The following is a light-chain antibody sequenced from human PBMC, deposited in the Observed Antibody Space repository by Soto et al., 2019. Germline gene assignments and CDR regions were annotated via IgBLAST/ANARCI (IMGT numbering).Light chain of an antibody. J-gene: IGKJ1*01. CDR2: DVS. V-gene: IGKV1-5*01. CDR3: QQYKSYWT. Sequence: DIQMTQSPSTLSASVGDGVTITCRASQSISTWLAWYQQKPGKAPKVLIYDVSSLKSGVPSRFSGSGSGTEFTLSISSLQYDDFATYYCQQYKSYWTFGHGTKVEIK. CDR1: QSISTW.